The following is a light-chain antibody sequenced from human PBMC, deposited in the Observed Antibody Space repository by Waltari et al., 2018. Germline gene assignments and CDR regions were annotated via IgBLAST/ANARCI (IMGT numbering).Light chain of an antibody. Sequence: EIVLTQSPATLSLSPGERATLSCRASQCISNYLAWYQQRPGRSPRLLMYDASKRATGIPARFSGSGSGTDFTLTITSLEPEDVAVYYCQQRNYWPLTFGGGTRVEIK. J-gene: IGKJ4*01. CDR3: QQRNYWPLT. CDR1: QCISNY. V-gene: IGKV3-11*01. CDR2: DAS.